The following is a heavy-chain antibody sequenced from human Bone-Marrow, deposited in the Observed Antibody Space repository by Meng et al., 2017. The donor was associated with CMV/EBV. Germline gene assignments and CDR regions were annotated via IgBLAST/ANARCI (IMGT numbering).Heavy chain of an antibody. Sequence: SETLSLTCTVSGYSISSGYYWGWIRQPPGKGLEWIGRIYHSGSTYYNPSLKSRVTISVDTSKNQFSLKLSSVAAADTAVYYCARAGCWSGYYRYYFDYWGQGTLVTVSS. D-gene: IGHD3-3*01. CDR1: GYSISSGYY. V-gene: IGHV4-38-2*02. CDR3: ARAGCWSGYYRYYFDY. J-gene: IGHJ4*02. CDR2: IYHSGST.